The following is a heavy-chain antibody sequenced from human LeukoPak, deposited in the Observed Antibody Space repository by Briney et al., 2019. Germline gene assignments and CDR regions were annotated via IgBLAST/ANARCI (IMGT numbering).Heavy chain of an antibody. CDR1: GYTFTGYY. V-gene: IGHV1-2*02. D-gene: IGHD5-24*01. J-gene: IGHJ4*02. CDR3: ARDLGDGGYNTFDY. CDR2: INPNSGGT. Sequence: ASVKVSCKAFGYTFTGYYMHWVRQAPGQGLECLGWINPNSGGTNYAQKFQDRVTMTRDTSISTAYMELSRLRSDDTAVYDCARDLGDGGYNTFDYWGQGTLVTVSS.